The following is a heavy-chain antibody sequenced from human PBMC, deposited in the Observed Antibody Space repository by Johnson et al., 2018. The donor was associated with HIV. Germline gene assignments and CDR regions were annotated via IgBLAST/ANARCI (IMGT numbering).Heavy chain of an antibody. CDR3: ARAGANYYYDSSGYGAFDI. J-gene: IGHJ3*02. Sequence: QVQLVESGGGVVQPGRSLRLSCAASGFTFSSYAMHWVRQAPGKGLEWVAVISYDGSNKYYADSVKGRFTISGDNSKNTLYLQMNSLRAEDTAVYYCARAGANYYYDSSGYGAFDIWGQGTMVTVSS. D-gene: IGHD3-22*01. CDR1: GFTFSSYA. V-gene: IGHV3-30-3*01. CDR2: ISYDGSNK.